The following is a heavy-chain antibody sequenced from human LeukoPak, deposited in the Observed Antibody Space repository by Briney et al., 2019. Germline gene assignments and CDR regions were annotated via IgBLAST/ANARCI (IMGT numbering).Heavy chain of an antibody. J-gene: IGHJ4*02. D-gene: IGHD1-26*01. CDR1: GFTFSIYS. Sequence: GGSLRLSCAASGFTFSIYSMSWVRQAPGKGLEWVSAICGSWCSKYYADSVKGRFTISRDNSKNTQYLQMNSLRAEDTAVYYCAKDLRVGATDYWGKGTLVTVSS. V-gene: IGHV3-23*01. CDR2: ICGSWCSK. CDR3: AKDLRVGATDY.